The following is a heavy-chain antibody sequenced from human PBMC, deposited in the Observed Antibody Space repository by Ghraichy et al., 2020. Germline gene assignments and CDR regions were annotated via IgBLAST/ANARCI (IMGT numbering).Heavy chain of an antibody. CDR3: ARGLEDIVVVVAATPLGY. D-gene: IGHD2-15*01. Sequence: ASVKVSCKASGYTFTSYDINWVRQATGQGLEWMGWMNPNSGNTGYAQKFQGRVTMTRNTSISTAYMELSSLRSEDTAVYYCARGLEDIVVVVAATPLGYWGQGTLVTVSS. CDR1: GYTFTSYD. V-gene: IGHV1-8*01. CDR2: MNPNSGNT. J-gene: IGHJ4*02.